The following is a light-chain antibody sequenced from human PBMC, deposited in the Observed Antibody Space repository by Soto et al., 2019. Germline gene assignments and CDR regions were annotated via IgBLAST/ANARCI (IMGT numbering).Light chain of an antibody. J-gene: IGKJ1*01. Sequence: EIVMTQSPATLSVSPGERATLSCRASQSVSSYLAWYQQKPGQAPRLLIYDASNRATGIPARFSGSGSGTDFTLTISSLEPEDFAVYYCQQRRRTFGQGTKVDI. V-gene: IGKV3-11*01. CDR2: DAS. CDR1: QSVSSY. CDR3: QQRRRT.